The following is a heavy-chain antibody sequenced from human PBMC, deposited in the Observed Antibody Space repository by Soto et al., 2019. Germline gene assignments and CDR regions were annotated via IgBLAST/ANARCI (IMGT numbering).Heavy chain of an antibody. CDR1: GYSISSGYY. CDR3: GRTIGGATGGFNN. V-gene: IGHV4-38-2*01. CDR2: IYHSGST. D-gene: IGHD1-26*01. Sequence: SETLSLTCAVSGYSISSGYYWGWIRQPPGKGLEWIGSIYHSGSTYYNPSLKSRVTISVDTSKNQFSLKLSSVTAADTAVYYWGRTIGGATGGFNNGGKGTVVTFS. J-gene: IGHJ4*02.